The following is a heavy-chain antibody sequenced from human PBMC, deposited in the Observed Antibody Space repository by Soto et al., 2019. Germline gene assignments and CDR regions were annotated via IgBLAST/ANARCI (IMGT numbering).Heavy chain of an antibody. CDR2: IYPGDSDT. V-gene: IGHV5-51*01. CDR1: WYTLTRPR. D-gene: IGHD2-2*01. Sequence: GGSLKISCKGSWYTLTRPRIAWGRPMPRKGLECMGIIYPGDSDTRYSPSFQGQVTISADKSISTAYLQWSSLKASDTAMYYCARRVHSNSPGGGMDVWGQGTTVTVSS. J-gene: IGHJ6*02. CDR3: ARRVHSNSPGGGMDV.